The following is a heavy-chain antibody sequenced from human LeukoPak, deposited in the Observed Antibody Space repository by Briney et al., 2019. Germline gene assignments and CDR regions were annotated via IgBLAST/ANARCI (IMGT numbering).Heavy chain of an antibody. CDR1: GGSFSGYY. CDR2: INHSGST. J-gene: IGHJ4*02. CDR3: ARQGVIVVVPAAIDY. D-gene: IGHD2-2*02. V-gene: IGHV4-34*01. Sequence: SETLSLTCAVYGGSFSGYYWSWIRQPPGKGLEWIGEINHSGSTNYNPSLKSRVTISVDTSKNQFSLKLSSVTAADTAVYYCARQGVIVVVPAAIDYWGQGTLVTVSS.